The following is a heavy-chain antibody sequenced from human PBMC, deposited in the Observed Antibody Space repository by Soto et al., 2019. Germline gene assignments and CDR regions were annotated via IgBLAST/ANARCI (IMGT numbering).Heavy chain of an antibody. CDR3: ARVRWLQYGYFDY. CDR2: MSSSGNYI. Sequence: GGSLRLSCAASGFTSSWYRMNWVRQAPGKGLEWVSSMSSSGNYIDYVGSVKGRFTISRDTAKNSLFLQMNSLRAEDTAVYYCARVRWLQYGYFDYWGQGTLVTVSS. CDR1: GFTSSWYR. V-gene: IGHV3-21*01. J-gene: IGHJ4*02. D-gene: IGHD5-12*01.